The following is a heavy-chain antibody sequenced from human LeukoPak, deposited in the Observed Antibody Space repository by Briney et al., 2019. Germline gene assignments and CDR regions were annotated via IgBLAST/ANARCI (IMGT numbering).Heavy chain of an antibody. Sequence: GGSLRLSCAASGFTFSRHAMSWVRQAPGKGLEWVSTTGLNSVNTLCAESVQGRFTISRDNSKNTLDLQMDKLTVDDTAVYYCAKGDDIGKHPTRAYYFDSWGQGTLVTVSS. V-gene: IGHV3-23*01. J-gene: IGHJ4*02. CDR1: GFTFSRHA. CDR2: TGLNSVNT. D-gene: IGHD5-24*01. CDR3: AKGDDIGKHPTRAYYFDS.